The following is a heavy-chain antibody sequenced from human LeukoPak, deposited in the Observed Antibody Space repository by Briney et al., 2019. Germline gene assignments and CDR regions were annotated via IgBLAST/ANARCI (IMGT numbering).Heavy chain of an antibody. V-gene: IGHV3-48*02. CDR3: ARRGGGGRSDALDI. J-gene: IGHJ3*02. CDR2: SSTTGSTI. D-gene: IGHD2-21*01. CDR1: GFTFSAYS. Sequence: PGGSLRLSCAASGFTFSAYSMIWVRQAPGKGLEWVSYSSTTGSTIHYTDSVKGRFTVSGDNAKNSLFLQMNSLRDEDTAVYYCARRGGGGRSDALDIWGQGTMVTVSS.